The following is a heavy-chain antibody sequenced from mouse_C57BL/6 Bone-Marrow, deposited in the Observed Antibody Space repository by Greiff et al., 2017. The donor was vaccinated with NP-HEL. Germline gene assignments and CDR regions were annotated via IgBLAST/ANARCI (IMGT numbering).Heavy chain of an antibody. Sequence: QVQLQQSGAELVRPGTSVKVSCKASGYAFTNYLIEWVKQRPGQGLEWIGVINPGSGGTNYNEKFKGKATLTADKSSSTAYMQLSSLTSEDSAVYFGSRWGWWYFDVWGTGTTVPVSS. D-gene: IGHD2-3*01. CDR2: INPGSGGT. J-gene: IGHJ1*03. CDR1: GYAFTNYL. V-gene: IGHV1-54*01. CDR3: SRWGWWYFDV.